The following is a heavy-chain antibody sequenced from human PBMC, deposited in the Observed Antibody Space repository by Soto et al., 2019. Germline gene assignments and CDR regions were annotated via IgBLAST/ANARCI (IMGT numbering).Heavy chain of an antibody. CDR3: ATYYGSGSYFPDHYYYGMDV. Sequence: TGGSLRLSCAASGFTFSIYIMNWVRQAPGKGLEWISYISSTSSTIYYADSVKGRFTISRDNAKNSLYLQMNSLRAEDTAVYYCATYYGSGSYFPDHYYYGMDVWGQGTKVTVS. CDR2: ISSTSSTI. CDR1: GFTFSIYI. D-gene: IGHD3-10*01. V-gene: IGHV3-48*01. J-gene: IGHJ6*02.